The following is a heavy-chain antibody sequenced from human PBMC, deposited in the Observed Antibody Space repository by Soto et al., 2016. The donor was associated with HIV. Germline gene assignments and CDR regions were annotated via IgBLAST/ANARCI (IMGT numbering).Heavy chain of an antibody. CDR3: ARAISSPGYSGYEYYFDY. J-gene: IGHJ4*02. CDR1: GFTFTTYI. CDR2: ISSTSSYI. Sequence: EVQLVESGGGLVKPGGSLRLSCAASGFTFTTYIMNWVRQAPGKGLEWVSSISSTSSYIYYGDSVQGRFTISRDNAKNSLYLQMNSLRAEDTAVYYCARAISSPGYSGYEYYFDYVGPGNPGPPSPQ. V-gene: IGHV3-21*06. D-gene: IGHD5-12*01.